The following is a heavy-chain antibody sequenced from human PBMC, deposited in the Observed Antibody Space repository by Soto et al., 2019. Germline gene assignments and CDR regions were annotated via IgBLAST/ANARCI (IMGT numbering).Heavy chain of an antibody. Sequence: GGSLRLSCAASGFTFSSYAMHWVRQAPGKGLEWVAVIASDGRDKKYADSVRGRFTISRDNSKNTMYLEMNSLRGDDAAVYYCTKDKGPGPAVYYFDYWGQGTLVTVSS. CDR1: GFTFSSYA. CDR2: IASDGRDK. V-gene: IGHV3-30-3*01. CDR3: TKDKGPGPAVYYFDY. D-gene: IGHD6-19*01. J-gene: IGHJ4*02.